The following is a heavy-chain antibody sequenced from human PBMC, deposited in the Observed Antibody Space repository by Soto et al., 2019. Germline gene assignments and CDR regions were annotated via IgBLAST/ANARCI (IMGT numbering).Heavy chain of an antibody. D-gene: IGHD3-10*01. CDR1: GGTFSSYA. Sequence: SVKVSCKASGGTFSSYAISWVRQAPGQGLEWMGGIIPIFGTANYAQKFQGRVTITADESTSTAYMELSSLRSEDTAVYYCARDLSIPTPLQKPDPWGQGTLVTVSS. CDR3: ARDLSIPTPLQKPDP. V-gene: IGHV1-69*13. CDR2: IIPIFGTA. J-gene: IGHJ5*02.